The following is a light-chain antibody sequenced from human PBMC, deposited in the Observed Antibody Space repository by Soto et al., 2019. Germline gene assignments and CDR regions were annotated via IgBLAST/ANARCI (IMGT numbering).Light chain of an antibody. Sequence: EIVMTQSPATLSVSPGERATLSCRASQSLNGNLAWYQQKPGQGPRLLIYGASTRATGILARFSGSGSGTEFTLTISSLQSEEFAVYHCQQYNKWPLTFGGGTKVEIK. CDR2: GAS. CDR1: QSLNGN. J-gene: IGKJ4*01. CDR3: QQYNKWPLT. V-gene: IGKV3-15*01.